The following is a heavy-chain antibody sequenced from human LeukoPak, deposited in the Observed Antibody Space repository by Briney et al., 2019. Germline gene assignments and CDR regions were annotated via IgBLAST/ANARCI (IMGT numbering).Heavy chain of an antibody. CDR3: ARALGATGSYFYYGMDV. CDR1: GFTFADFG. CDR2: INWSGGST. V-gene: IGHV3-20*01. D-gene: IGHD1-26*01. Sequence: GGSLRLSCAASGFTFADFGMSWVRQAPGKGLERVSGINWSGGSTGYADSVKGRFTISRDNANNSLYLQMNSLRAEDTASYHCARALGATGSYFYYGMDVWGQGTTVTVSS. J-gene: IGHJ6*02.